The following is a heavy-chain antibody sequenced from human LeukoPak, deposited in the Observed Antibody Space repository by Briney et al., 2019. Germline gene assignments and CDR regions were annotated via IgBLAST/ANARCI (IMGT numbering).Heavy chain of an antibody. CDR2: IKQDGGEE. J-gene: IGHJ6*03. D-gene: IGHD6-13*01. CDR1: GVTFSGDW. Sequence: GGSLRLSCAASGVTFSGDWTSRGRQGPGKGVGWGAHIKQDGGEENYVESAKGGFTISRDKDKRTLYMQKNSLRAEETALYYCAREWMGYSSSRRYYHYYMDVWGKGTTVTVSS. V-gene: IGHV3-7*01. CDR3: AREWMGYSSSRRYYHYYMDV.